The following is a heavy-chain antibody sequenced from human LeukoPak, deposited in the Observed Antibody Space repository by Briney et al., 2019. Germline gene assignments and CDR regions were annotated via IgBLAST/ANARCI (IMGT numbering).Heavy chain of an antibody. V-gene: IGHV3-30*03. D-gene: IGHD5-12*01. CDR2: ISYDGSNK. J-gene: IGHJ4*02. Sequence: GGSLRLSCAASGLTFSSYSMNWARKAPGKGLEWVAVISYDGSNKYYADSVKGRFTISRDNSKNTLYLQMNSLRAEDTAVYYCARSRLSHRMVASFDYWGQGTLVTVSS. CDR3: ARSRLSHRMVASFDY. CDR1: GLTFSSYS.